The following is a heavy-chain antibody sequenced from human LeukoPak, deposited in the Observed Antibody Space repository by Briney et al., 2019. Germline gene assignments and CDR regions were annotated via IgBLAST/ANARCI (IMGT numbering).Heavy chain of an antibody. J-gene: IGHJ6*03. Sequence: GGSLRLSCAASGFTFSSYWMSWVRQAPGKGLEWVANIKQDGSEKYYVDSVKGRFTISRDNAKNSLYLQMNSLRAEDTAVYYCARDIVVVPAAILDYYYMDVWGKGTTVTVSS. CDR2: IKQDGSEK. D-gene: IGHD2-2*02. CDR1: GFTFSSYW. V-gene: IGHV3-7*01. CDR3: ARDIVVVPAAILDYYYMDV.